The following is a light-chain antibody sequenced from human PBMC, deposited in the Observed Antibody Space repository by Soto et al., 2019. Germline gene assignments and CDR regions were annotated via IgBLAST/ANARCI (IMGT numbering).Light chain of an antibody. Sequence: EIVLTQSPATLSLSPGERATLSCGASQSVTSSYLAWYQQKPGLAPWLLIYDAYSRATGIPDRFSGSGSGTDFPLTIGSLEPEDFAVYFCQQDGGSPPVTFGQGTRLEI. CDR2: DAY. J-gene: IGKJ5*01. CDR3: QQDGGSPPVT. CDR1: QSVTSSY. V-gene: IGKV3D-20*01.